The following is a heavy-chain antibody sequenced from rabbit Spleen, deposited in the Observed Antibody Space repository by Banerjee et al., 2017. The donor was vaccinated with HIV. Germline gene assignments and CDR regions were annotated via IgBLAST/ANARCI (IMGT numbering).Heavy chain of an antibody. CDR3: GRGSATMTMVITGYYLSL. D-gene: IGHD2-1*01. CDR1: GFSFSDRDV. V-gene: IGHV1S45*01. J-gene: IGHJ4*01. Sequence: QEQLVESGGGLVKPEGSLTLTCKASGFSFSDRDVMCWVRQAPGKGLEWIACINTATGKAVYATWAKGRFTISKTSSTTVTLQMTRLTAADTATYFCGRGSATMTMVITGYYLSLWGPGTLVTVS. CDR2: INTATGKA.